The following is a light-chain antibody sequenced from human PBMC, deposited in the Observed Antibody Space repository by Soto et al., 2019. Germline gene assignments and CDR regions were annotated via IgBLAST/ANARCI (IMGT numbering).Light chain of an antibody. Sequence: EIVLTQSPGTLSLSPGERATLSCRASQSVSSSYLAWYQQKPGQAPRLLIYGASSRATGIPDRFSGSGSGTEFTLTVSRVEPEDFAVYYCQQYGSSPITFGQGTRLEIK. V-gene: IGKV3-20*01. J-gene: IGKJ5*01. CDR2: GAS. CDR1: QSVSSSY. CDR3: QQYGSSPIT.